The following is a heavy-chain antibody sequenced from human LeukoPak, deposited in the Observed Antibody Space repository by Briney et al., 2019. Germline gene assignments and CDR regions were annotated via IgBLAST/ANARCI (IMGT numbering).Heavy chain of an antibody. CDR1: GFTFSSYS. D-gene: IGHD2-2*01. CDR3: ARCSSTGCASSPLAGYLY. Sequence: GGSLRLSCAASGFTFSSYSMNWVRQAPGKGLEWVSSISSSSSYIYYADSVKGRFTISRDNAKNSLYLQMNSLRAEDTAVYYCARCSSTGCASSPLAGYLYWGQGTLVTVSS. J-gene: IGHJ4*02. V-gene: IGHV3-21*01. CDR2: ISSSSSYI.